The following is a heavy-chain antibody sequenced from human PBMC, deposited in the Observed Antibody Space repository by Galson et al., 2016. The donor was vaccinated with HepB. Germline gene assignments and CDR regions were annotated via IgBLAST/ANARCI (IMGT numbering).Heavy chain of an antibody. V-gene: IGHV3-9*01. J-gene: IGHJ6*02. CDR3: AKGRGFYYYSMDV. D-gene: IGHD3-10*01. CDR2: ISWNSGST. CDR1: GFTLDEYG. Sequence: SLRLSCAASGFTLDEYGMHWVRQAPGKGLEWVSGISWNSGSTGYADSVKGRFTISRDNTKNSLYLQMNSLRSDDTALYYCAKGRGFYYYSMDVWGQGTTVTVSS.